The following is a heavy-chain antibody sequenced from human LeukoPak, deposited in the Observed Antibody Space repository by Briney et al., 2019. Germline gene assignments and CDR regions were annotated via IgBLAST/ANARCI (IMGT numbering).Heavy chain of an antibody. CDR1: GFTYSSYS. Sequence: GGSLRLSCAASGFTYSSYSMNWVRQAPGKGLEWVSSISSSSSYIYYADSVKGRFTISRDNAKNSLYLQMNSLRAEDTAVYYCARDLIREMATPFDAFDIWGQGTMVTV. J-gene: IGHJ3*02. CDR2: ISSSSSYI. CDR3: ARDLIREMATPFDAFDI. V-gene: IGHV3-21*01. D-gene: IGHD5-24*01.